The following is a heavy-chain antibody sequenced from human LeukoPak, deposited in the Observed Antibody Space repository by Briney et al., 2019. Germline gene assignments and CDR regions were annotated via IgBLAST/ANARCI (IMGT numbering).Heavy chain of an antibody. D-gene: IGHD6-13*01. CDR1: GFTFSSYW. Sequence: PGGSLRLSCAASGFTFSSYWTSWVRQAPGKGLEWVANIKQDGSEKYYADSVKGRFTISRDNSKNTLFLQMSSLRSEDTAVYYCARELYREAAGTLWSYYYYMDVWGKGTTVTVSS. CDR3: ARELYREAAGTLWSYYYYMDV. J-gene: IGHJ6*03. V-gene: IGHV3-7*03. CDR2: IKQDGSEK.